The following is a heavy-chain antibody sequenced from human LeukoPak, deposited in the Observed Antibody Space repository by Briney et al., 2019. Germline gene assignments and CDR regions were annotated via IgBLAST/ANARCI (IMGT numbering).Heavy chain of an antibody. Sequence: GSLRLSCAASGFTVSSNYMSWVRQAPGKGLEWVSVIYSGGSTYYADSVKGRFTISRDNSKNTLYLQMNSLRAEDTAVYYCAKDKATVAAKGPFDYWGQGTLVTVSS. D-gene: IGHD2-15*01. J-gene: IGHJ4*02. CDR1: GFTVSSNY. V-gene: IGHV3-53*01. CDR3: AKDKATVAAKGPFDY. CDR2: IYSGGST.